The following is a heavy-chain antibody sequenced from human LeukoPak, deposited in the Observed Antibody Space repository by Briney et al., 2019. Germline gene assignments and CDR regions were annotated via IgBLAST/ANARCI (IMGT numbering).Heavy chain of an antibody. V-gene: IGHV4-4*02. CDR2: IYHSGST. CDR1: GGSISSSNW. D-gene: IGHD5-24*01. J-gene: IGHJ6*03. Sequence: SETLSLTCAVSGGSISSSNWWSWVRQPPGKGLEWIGEIYHSGSTNYNPSLKSRVTISVDKSKNQFSLKLSSVTAADTAVYYCARSSVEMATIHYYMDVWGKGTTVTISS. CDR3: ARSSVEMATIHYYMDV.